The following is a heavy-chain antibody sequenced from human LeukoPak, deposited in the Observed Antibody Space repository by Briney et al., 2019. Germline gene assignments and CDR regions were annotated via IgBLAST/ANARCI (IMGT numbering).Heavy chain of an antibody. CDR1: GGSISSYY. V-gene: IGHV4-59*08. CDR2: IYYSGST. CDR3: ASGNLEPYSRSSFDI. J-gene: IGHJ3*02. D-gene: IGHD5-18*01. Sequence: PSETLSLTCTVSGGSISSYYWSWIRQPPGKGLEWIGYIYYSGSTNYNPSLKSRVTISVDTSKNQFSLKLSSVTAADTAVYYCASGNLEPYSRSSFDIWGQGTMVTVSS.